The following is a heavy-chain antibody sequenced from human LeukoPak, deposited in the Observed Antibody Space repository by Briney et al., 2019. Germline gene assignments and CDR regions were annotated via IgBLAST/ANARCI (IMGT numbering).Heavy chain of an antibody. CDR3: ARVRAVAGTPPDY. J-gene: IGHJ4*02. D-gene: IGHD6-19*01. CDR1: GGSISSGGYS. CDR2: IYYTGST. V-gene: IGHV4-30-4*07. Sequence: SETLSLTCAVSGGSISSGGYSWSWIRQPPGKGLEWIGYIYYTGSTFYNPSLKSRVTISVDTSKNQFSLKMRSVTAADTAVYYCARVRAVAGTPPDYWGQGTLVTVSS.